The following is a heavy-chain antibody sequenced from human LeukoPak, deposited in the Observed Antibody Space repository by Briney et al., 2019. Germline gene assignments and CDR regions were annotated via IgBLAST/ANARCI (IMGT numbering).Heavy chain of an antibody. CDR2: ISSITGYT. Sequence: PGGSLRLSCAASGFTFSSYAMSWIRQAPGKGLEWVSYISSITGYTKYSDSVKGRFTISRDNANNSLYLQMSSLRAEDTAVYYCARVGGGSSGYYYFDYWGQGTLVTVSS. J-gene: IGHJ4*02. V-gene: IGHV3-11*05. CDR3: ARVGGGSSGYYYFDY. CDR1: GFTFSSYA. D-gene: IGHD3-22*01.